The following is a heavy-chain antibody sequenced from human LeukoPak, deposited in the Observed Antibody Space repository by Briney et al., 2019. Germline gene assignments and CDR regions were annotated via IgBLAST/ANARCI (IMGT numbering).Heavy chain of an antibody. V-gene: IGHV3-21*01. D-gene: IGHD3-3*01. Sequence: GGSLRLSCAASGFTFSSYSMNWVRQAPGKGLEWVSSISSSSSYIYYADSVKGRFTISRDNAKNSLYLQMNSLRAEDTAVYYCAIDHPPPNYDFWSGYYPFDYWGQGTLVTVSS. J-gene: IGHJ4*02. CDR1: GFTFSSYS. CDR2: ISSSSSYI. CDR3: AIDHPPPNYDFWSGYYPFDY.